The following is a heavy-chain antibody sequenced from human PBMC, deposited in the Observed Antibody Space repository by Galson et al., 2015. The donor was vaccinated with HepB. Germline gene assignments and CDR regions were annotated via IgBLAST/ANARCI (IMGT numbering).Heavy chain of an antibody. J-gene: IGHJ4*02. CDR3: ARDPSGYDFVPQTFDY. Sequence: SVKVSCKASGYTFTSYGISWVRQAPGQGLEWMGWISAYNGNTNYAQKLQGRVTMTTDTSTSTAYMELRSLRSDDTAVYYCARDPSGYDFVPQTFDYWGQGTLVTVSS. CDR2: ISAYNGNT. V-gene: IGHV1-18*04. D-gene: IGHD5-12*01. CDR1: GYTFTSYG.